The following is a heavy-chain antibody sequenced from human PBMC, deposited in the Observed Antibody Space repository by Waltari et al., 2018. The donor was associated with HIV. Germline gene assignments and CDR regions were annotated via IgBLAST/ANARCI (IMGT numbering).Heavy chain of an antibody. J-gene: IGHJ6*02. CDR3: VRRSVLGLDL. D-gene: IGHD6-19*01. CDR1: GGGISTTS. V-gene: IGHV3-30*07. CDR2: ITYYGGNQ. Sequence: VQSGGGGAKPGRSLRLSCTASGGGISTTSMHWVRQSADQRIEWVAVITYYGGNQFVTDSLKGRFIISRDNARDTLYLEMKLLKVEDSGIYYCVRRSVLGLDLWGQGTTVIVS.